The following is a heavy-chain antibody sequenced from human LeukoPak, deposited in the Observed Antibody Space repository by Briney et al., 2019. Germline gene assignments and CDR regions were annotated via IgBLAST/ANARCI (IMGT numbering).Heavy chain of an antibody. J-gene: IGHJ4*02. D-gene: IGHD5-12*01. CDR1: GFTFSSYW. CDR3: ARDPPRGYSGYGIDY. Sequence: PGGSLRLSCAASGFTFSSYWMHWVRQAPGKGLVWVSRINSDGSSTNYADSVKGRFTISRDNAKNTLYLQMNSLRAEDTAVYYCARDPPRGYSGYGIDYWGQGTLVAVSS. CDR2: INSDGSST. V-gene: IGHV3-74*01.